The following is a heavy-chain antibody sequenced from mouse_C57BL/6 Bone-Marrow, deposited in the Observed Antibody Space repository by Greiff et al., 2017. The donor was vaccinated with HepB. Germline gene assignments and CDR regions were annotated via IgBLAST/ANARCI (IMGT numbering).Heavy chain of an antibody. D-gene: IGHD2-4*01. CDR1: GYTFTSYD. Sequence: QVQLQQSGPELVKPGASVKLSCKASGYTFTSYDINWVKQRPGQGLEWIGWIYPRDGSTKYNEKFKGKATLTVDTSSSTAYMELHSLTSEDSAVYFCGGLYYDYDGYFDVWGTGTTVTVSS. V-gene: IGHV1-85*01. CDR2: IYPRDGST. J-gene: IGHJ1*03. CDR3: GGLYYDYDGYFDV.